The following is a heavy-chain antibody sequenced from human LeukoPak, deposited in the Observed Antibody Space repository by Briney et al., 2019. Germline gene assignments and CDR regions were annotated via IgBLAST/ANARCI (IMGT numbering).Heavy chain of an antibody. D-gene: IGHD3-9*01. Sequence: PARSMRLSCAASGFTFSSYSMTWVRQPPRKLRGWDAVIRGRGDRTNYADSVKGRFTISEDKSKNTLYLQMNSLRAEDTAVYYCANRPGNHDILTQYYFDFWGQGTLVTVSS. V-gene: IGHV3-23*01. J-gene: IGHJ4*02. CDR3: ANRPGNHDILTQYYFDF. CDR2: IRGRGDRT. CDR1: GFTFSSYS.